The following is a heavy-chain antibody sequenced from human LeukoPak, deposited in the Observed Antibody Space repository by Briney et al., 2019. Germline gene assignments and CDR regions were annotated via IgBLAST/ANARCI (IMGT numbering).Heavy chain of an antibody. CDR2: ISGSGGST. V-gene: IGHV3-23*01. Sequence: GRSLRLSCGASGFTFSSYAMSWVRQAPGKGLEWVSAISGSGGSTYYADSVKGRFTISRDNSKNTLYLQMNSLRAEDTAVYYCAKPYCTNGVCPEYFQHWGQGTLVTVSS. D-gene: IGHD2-8*01. J-gene: IGHJ1*01. CDR1: GFTFSSYA. CDR3: AKPYCTNGVCPEYFQH.